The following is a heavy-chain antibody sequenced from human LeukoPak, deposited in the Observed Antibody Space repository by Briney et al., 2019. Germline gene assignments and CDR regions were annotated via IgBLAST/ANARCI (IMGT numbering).Heavy chain of an antibody. CDR1: GFTFSDHY. CDR2: ISRSGSYP. CDR3: ARDGIGWKYDY. J-gene: IGHJ4*02. V-gene: IGHV3-11*05. D-gene: IGHD6-19*01. Sequence: GGSLRLSCAASGFTFSDHYMSWIRHAPGKGLEYISHISRSGSYPGYADSVKGRFTISRENAQDSLYLQMNSLRAEDSAVYYCARDGIGWKYDYWGEGILVTVSS.